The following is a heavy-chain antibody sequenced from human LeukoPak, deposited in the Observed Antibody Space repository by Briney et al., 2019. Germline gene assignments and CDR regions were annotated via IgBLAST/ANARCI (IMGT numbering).Heavy chain of an antibody. Sequence: PSQTLSLTCAIYGDSVSTNSATWTWLRQSPSRGLEWLGRTCYRSKWNNDYAVSMKGRMTINPDTSKNQFSLQLNSVTPEDTAVYYCARLVGAAWFDSWGQGTLVTVSS. CDR1: GDSVSTNSAT. CDR3: ARLVGAAWFDS. CDR2: TCYRSKWNN. J-gene: IGHJ5*01. V-gene: IGHV6-1*01. D-gene: IGHD1-26*01.